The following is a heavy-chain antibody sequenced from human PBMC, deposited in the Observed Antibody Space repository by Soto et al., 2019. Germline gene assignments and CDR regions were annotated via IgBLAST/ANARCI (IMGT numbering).Heavy chain of an antibody. CDR3: VRGAYWSGGSCYPDY. J-gene: IGHJ4*02. Sequence: EVQLVESGGVLVQPGGSLRLSCAASGFTFSSYWMHWIRQGPGKGLVWVSRINSDGSTRTYADSVKGRFTISRDNAKNTLYLQMNSLRAEDTAVYYCVRGAYWSGGSCYPDYWGQGTLVTVSS. CDR1: GFTFSSYW. D-gene: IGHD2-15*01. V-gene: IGHV3-74*01. CDR2: INSDGSTR.